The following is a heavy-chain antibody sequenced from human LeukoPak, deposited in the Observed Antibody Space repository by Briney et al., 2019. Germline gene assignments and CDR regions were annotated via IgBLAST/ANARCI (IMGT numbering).Heavy chain of an antibody. CDR2: ISTNGGST. CDR3: ARAGGLLWFGEVLESSDAFHI. V-gene: IGHV3-64*01. Sequence: GGSLRLSCAASGFTFSRYALHWVRQAPGKGLEYVSSISTNGGSTYYANSVKGRFTISRDNAKNSLYLQVNSLRDEDTAVYYCARAGGLLWFGEVLESSDAFHIWGQGTMVTVSS. D-gene: IGHD3-10*01. CDR1: GFTFSRYA. J-gene: IGHJ3*02.